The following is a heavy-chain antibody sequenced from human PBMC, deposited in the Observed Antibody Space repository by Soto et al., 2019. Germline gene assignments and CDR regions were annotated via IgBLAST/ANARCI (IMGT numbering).Heavy chain of an antibody. CDR3: ARVGAVAVRGAFDI. CDR1: GGSISSYY. D-gene: IGHD6-19*01. J-gene: IGHJ3*02. V-gene: IGHV4-59*01. Sequence: QVQLQESGPGLVKPSETLSLTCTVSGGSISSYYWSWIRQPPGKGLEWIGYIYYSGSTNYNPSLKSRVTISVDTSKNQFSLKLSSVTAADTAVYYCARVGAVAVRGAFDIWGQGTMVTVSS. CDR2: IYYSGST.